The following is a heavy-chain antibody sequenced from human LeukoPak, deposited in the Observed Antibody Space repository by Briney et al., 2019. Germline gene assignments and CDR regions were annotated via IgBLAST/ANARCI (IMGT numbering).Heavy chain of an antibody. D-gene: IGHD2-21*01. CDR1: GFTFSSYA. CDR3: ARVYSRLHFDY. J-gene: IGHJ4*02. Sequence: GSLRLSCAASGFTFSSYAMSWVRQPPGKGLEWIGEINHSGSTNYNPSLKSRVTISVDTSKNQFSLKLSSVTAADTAVYYCARVYSRLHFDYWGQGTLVTVSS. CDR2: INHSGST. V-gene: IGHV4-34*01.